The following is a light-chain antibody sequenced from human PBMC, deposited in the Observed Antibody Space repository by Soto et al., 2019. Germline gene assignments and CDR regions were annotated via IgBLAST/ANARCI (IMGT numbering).Light chain of an antibody. J-gene: IGLJ3*02. V-gene: IGLV1-51*02. Sequence: QSVLTQPPSVSAAPGQKVTISCSGSSSNIGNNYVSWYQQLPGTAPKLLIYENNKRPSGIPDRFSGSKSGTSATLGITGLQTGDEADYYCGTWDSSLSVLWVFGGGTQLTVL. CDR3: GTWDSSLSVLWV. CDR2: ENN. CDR1: SSNIGNNY.